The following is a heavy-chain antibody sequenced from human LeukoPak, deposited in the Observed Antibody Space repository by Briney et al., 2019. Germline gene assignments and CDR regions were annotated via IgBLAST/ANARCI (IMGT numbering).Heavy chain of an antibody. CDR1: GYSFTSYA. J-gene: IGHJ4*02. CDR2: INAGNGNT. D-gene: IGHD2-21*01. V-gene: IGHV1-3*01. CDR3: ARDVDMVVRD. Sequence: GESLKISCKGSGYSFTSYAMHWVRQAPGQRLEWMGWINAGNGNTKYSQKFQGRVTMTTDTSTSTAYMELRSLRSDDTAVYYCARDVDMVVRDWGQGTMVTVSS.